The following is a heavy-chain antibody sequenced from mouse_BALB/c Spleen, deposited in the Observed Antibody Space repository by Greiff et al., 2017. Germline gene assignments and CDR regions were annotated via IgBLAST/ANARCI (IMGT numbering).Heavy chain of an antibody. V-gene: IGHV1-55*01. CDR2: IYPGSGST. Sequence: QVQLQQPGAELVKPGTSVKLSCKASGYNFTSYWINWVKLRPGQGLEWIGDIYPGSGSTNYNEKFKSKATLTVDTSSSTAYMQLSSLASEDSALYYCARSSTVVAPYAMDYWGQGTSVTVSS. D-gene: IGHD1-1*01. CDR3: ARSSTVVAPYAMDY. CDR1: GYNFTSYW. J-gene: IGHJ4*01.